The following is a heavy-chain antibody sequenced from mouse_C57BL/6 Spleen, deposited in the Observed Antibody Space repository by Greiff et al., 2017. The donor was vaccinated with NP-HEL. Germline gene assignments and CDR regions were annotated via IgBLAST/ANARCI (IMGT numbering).Heavy chain of an antibody. J-gene: IGHJ4*01. V-gene: IGHV1-80*01. D-gene: IGHD2-1*01. CDR3: ARSDGNYYYYAMDY. CDR1: GYAFSSYW. CDR2: IYPGDGDT. Sequence: VKLQESGAELVKPGASVKISCKASGYAFSSYWMNWVKQRPGKGLEWIGQIYPGDGDTNYNGKFKGKATLTADKSSSTAYMQLSSLTSEDSAVYFCARSDGNYYYYAMDYWGQGTSVTVSS.